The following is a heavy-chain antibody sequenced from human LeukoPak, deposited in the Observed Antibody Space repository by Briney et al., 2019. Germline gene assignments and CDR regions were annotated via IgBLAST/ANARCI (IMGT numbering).Heavy chain of an antibody. J-gene: IGHJ6*02. CDR1: GCTFSSYT. CDR3: AKDGVVVVATSVYYYYYGMDV. V-gene: IGHV1-69*02. D-gene: IGHD2-2*01. CDR2: IIPILNIT. Sequence: SAKVSCKASGCTFSSYTISWVRQAPGQGLEWMGRIIPILNITDYAQNFQGRVTLTADKSTSTAYMELSTLRSEDTAVYYCAKDGVVVVATSVYYYYYGMDVWGQGTTVTVSS.